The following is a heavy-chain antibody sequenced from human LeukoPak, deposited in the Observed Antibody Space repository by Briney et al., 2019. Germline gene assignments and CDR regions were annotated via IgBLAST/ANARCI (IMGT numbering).Heavy chain of an antibody. J-gene: IGHJ4*02. CDR1: GYTLTSYD. CDR2: MNPNSGRT. CDR3: TRETSSRYFDY. Sequence: ASVKVSCKASGYTLTSYDINWVRQATGQGLEWMGWMNPNSGRTGYAQNFQGRVTITRNTSISTAYMELSSLRSEDTAVYYCTRETSSRYFDYWGQGTLVTVSS. V-gene: IGHV1-8*01.